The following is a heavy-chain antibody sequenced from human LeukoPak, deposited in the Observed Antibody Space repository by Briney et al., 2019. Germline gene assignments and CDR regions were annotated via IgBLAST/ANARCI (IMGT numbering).Heavy chain of an antibody. CDR3: ARDKVVAARNFDY. V-gene: IGHV3-21*01. D-gene: IGHD2-15*01. CDR1: GFTFSSYS. J-gene: IGHJ4*02. CDR2: ISSSSSYI. Sequence: PGGSLRLSCAASGFTFSSYSMNWVRQAPGKGLEWVSSISSSSSYIYYADSVRGRFTISRDNAKNSLYLQMSSPRAEDTAVYYCARDKVVAARNFDYWGQGTLVTVSS.